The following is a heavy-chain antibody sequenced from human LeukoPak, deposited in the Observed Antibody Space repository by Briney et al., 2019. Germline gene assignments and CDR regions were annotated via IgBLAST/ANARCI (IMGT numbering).Heavy chain of an antibody. CDR1: GFTFSSYG. Sequence: GGSLRLSCAASGFTFSSYGMHWVRQAPGKGLEWVAVISYDGSNKYYADSVKGRFTISRDNSKNTLYLQMNSLRAEDTAVYYCAKVRVAAEIRTNYYYYGMDVWGQGTTVTVSS. CDR3: AKVRVAAEIRTNYYYYGMDV. D-gene: IGHD2-15*01. V-gene: IGHV3-30*18. J-gene: IGHJ6*02. CDR2: ISYDGSNK.